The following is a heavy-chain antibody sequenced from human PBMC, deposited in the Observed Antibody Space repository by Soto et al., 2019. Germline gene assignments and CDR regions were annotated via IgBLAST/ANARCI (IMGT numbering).Heavy chain of an antibody. Sequence: SETLSLTCTVSGGSISSGDYYWSWIRQPPGKGLEWIGYIYYSGSTYYNPSLKSRVTISVDTSKNQFSLKLSSVTAADTVVYYCARVRGYSYGTLDYWGQGTLVTVSS. D-gene: IGHD5-18*01. CDR3: ARVRGYSYGTLDY. V-gene: IGHV4-30-4*01. CDR1: GGSISSGDYY. CDR2: IYYSGST. J-gene: IGHJ4*02.